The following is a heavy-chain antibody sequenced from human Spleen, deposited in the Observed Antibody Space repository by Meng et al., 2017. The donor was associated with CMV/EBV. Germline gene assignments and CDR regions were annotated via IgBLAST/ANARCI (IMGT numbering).Heavy chain of an antibody. V-gene: IGHV1-69*05. CDR2: ITPIFGTS. CDR3: ARERGVGTTRMFDP. D-gene: IGHD3-10*01. Sequence: SGGSFISFHLAWVRQAPGPGLEWMGGITPIFGTSNYAQKFQGRVTITTDESTRTAYMELRSLRSEDTAVYYCARERGVGTTRMFDPWGQGTLVTVSS. CDR1: GGSFISFH. J-gene: IGHJ5*02.